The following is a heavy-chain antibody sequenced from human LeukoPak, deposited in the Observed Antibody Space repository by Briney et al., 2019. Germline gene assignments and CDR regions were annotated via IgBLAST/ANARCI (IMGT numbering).Heavy chain of an antibody. CDR3: ARGTPYCSSASCYNY. J-gene: IGHJ4*02. V-gene: IGHV1-8*01. Sequence: GASVKVSCKASGYTFSSYDINWVRQAPGQGLEWMGWMNPNSGNTGYAQKFQGRVTMTRDTSISTAYMELSSLGSGDTAVYYCARGTPYCSSASCYNYWGQGTLVTVSS. CDR1: GYTFSSYD. CDR2: MNPNSGNT. D-gene: IGHD2-2*01.